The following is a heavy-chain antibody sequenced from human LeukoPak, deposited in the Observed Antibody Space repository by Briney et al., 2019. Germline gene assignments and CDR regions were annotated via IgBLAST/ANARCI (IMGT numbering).Heavy chain of an antibody. CDR2: ISRGGDVT. D-gene: IGHD2-15*01. J-gene: IGHJ4*02. V-gene: IGHV3-23*01. Sequence: PGGSLRLSCAASGFTFSTYAMTWVRQAPGKGLEWVSLISRGGDVTYYADSVKGRFTISRDSSKNTLYLQMHSLRAEDTAVYHCAARPGEVAVPYDYWGQGTLVTVSS. CDR1: GFTFSTYA. CDR3: AARPGEVAVPYDY.